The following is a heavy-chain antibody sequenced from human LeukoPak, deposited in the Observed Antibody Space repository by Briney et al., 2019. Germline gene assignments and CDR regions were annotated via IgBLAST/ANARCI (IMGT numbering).Heavy chain of an antibody. CDR3: ARGAPMSSEATTPDY. V-gene: IGHV1-18*01. D-gene: IGHD5-12*01. J-gene: IGHJ4*02. CDR1: GYTFTNYG. CDR2: ISAYNGNT. Sequence: GASVKVSCKASGYTFTNYGFIWVRQDPGQGLEWMGWISAYNGNTNYAQKFQGRVTMTTDTSTSTAYMEVRSLRSDDTAFYYCARGAPMSSEATTPDYWGQGTLVTVSS.